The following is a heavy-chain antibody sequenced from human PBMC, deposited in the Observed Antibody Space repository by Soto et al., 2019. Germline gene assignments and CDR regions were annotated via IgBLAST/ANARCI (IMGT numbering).Heavy chain of an antibody. CDR1: GFSLSTSGMS. D-gene: IGHD3-10*01. J-gene: IGHJ4*02. V-gene: IGHV2-5*02. Sequence: QITLKESGPTLVKPTQTHTLTCIFSGFSLSTSGMSVGWIRQPPGKALEWLALIYWDDDKRYSPPLKSRLTIIKDTSKIQVVLTLTTMDPVDTATYYCVHRRSGGSGTFFDYWGQGTLVTVSS. CDR2: IYWDDDK. CDR3: VHRRSGGSGTFFDY.